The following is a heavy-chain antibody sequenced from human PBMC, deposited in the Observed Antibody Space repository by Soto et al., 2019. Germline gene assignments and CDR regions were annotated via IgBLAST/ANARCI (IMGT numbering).Heavy chain of an antibody. D-gene: IGHD2-15*01. CDR2: INPNSGGT. CDR3: ASHVPRRYCSGGSCPRWFDP. V-gene: IGHV1-2*02. CDR1: GYTFTGYY. Sequence: QVQLVQSGAEVKKPGASVKVSCKASGYTFTGYYMHWVRQAPGQGLEWMGWINPNSGGTNYAQKFQGRVTMTRDTSVSTAYMELSGLRSDATAVYYCASHVPRRYCSGGSCPRWFDPWGQGTVVTFSS. J-gene: IGHJ5*02.